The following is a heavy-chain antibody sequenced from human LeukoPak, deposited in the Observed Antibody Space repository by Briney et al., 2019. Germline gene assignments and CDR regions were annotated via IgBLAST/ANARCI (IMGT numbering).Heavy chain of an antibody. Sequence: SETLSLTCKVSGGSISSGTYYWSWIRQPAGKGPEWIGRIYTSGSTNYNPSLKSRVTMSVDTSKNQFSLKLSSVTAADTAVYYCARSYYYDSSALGDYWGQGTLVTVSS. CDR1: GGSISSGTYY. CDR3: ARSYYYDSSALGDY. J-gene: IGHJ4*02. D-gene: IGHD3-22*01. V-gene: IGHV4-61*02. CDR2: IYTSGST.